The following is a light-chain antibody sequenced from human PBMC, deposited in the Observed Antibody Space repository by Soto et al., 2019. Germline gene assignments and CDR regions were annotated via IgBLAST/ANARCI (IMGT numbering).Light chain of an antibody. Sequence: AIQMTQSPSSLSASIGDRVTITCRASQGIRDDLAWYQQKPGKAPTVLIYAASSSQSGVPSRFSGSGSGTDFTLTISSLQPEDFATYYCLQDYNYPRTFGQGTKVEIK. CDR3: LQDYNYPRT. V-gene: IGKV1-6*01. CDR2: AAS. J-gene: IGKJ1*01. CDR1: QGIRDD.